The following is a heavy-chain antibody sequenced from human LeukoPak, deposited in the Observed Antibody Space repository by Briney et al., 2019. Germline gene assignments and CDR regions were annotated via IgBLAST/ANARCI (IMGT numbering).Heavy chain of an antibody. D-gene: IGHD1-26*01. CDR3: ARPFATYSGSYFGFDY. J-gene: IGHJ4*02. Sequence: GASVKVSCKASGYTFAGYYMHWVRQAPGQGLEWMGWINPNSSGTNYAQKFQGRVTMTRDTSISTAYMELSRLRSDDTAVYYCARPFATYSGSYFGFDYWGQGTLVTVSS. CDR1: GYTFAGYY. CDR2: INPNSSGT. V-gene: IGHV1-2*02.